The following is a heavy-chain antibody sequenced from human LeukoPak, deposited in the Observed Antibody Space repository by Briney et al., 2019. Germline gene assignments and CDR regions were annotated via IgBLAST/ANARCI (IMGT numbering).Heavy chain of an antibody. J-gene: IGHJ4*02. V-gene: IGHV1-69*13. CDR1: GYTFTSYY. D-gene: IGHD3-3*01. Sequence: AASVKVSCKASGYTFTSYYMHWVRQAPGQGLEWMGGIIPIFGTANYAQKFQGRVTITADESTSTAYMELSSLRSEDTAVYYCARGDHDYDFWSGYPNYYFDYWGQGALVTVSS. CDR3: ARGDHDYDFWSGYPNYYFDY. CDR2: IIPIFGTA.